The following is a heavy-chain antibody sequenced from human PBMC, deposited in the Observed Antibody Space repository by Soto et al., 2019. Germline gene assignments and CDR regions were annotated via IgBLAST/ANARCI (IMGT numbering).Heavy chain of an antibody. D-gene: IGHD1-1*01. J-gene: IGHJ4*02. V-gene: IGHV3-11*01. CDR3: ARDCKYWNHYFDY. CDR1: GFTFSDYY. CDR2: ISSSGSTI. Sequence: PGGSLRLSCAASGFTFSDYYMSWIRQAPGKGLEWVSYISSSGSTIYYADSVKGRFTISRDNAKNSLYLQMNSLRAEDTAVYYCARDCKYWNHYFDYWGQGTLVTVSS.